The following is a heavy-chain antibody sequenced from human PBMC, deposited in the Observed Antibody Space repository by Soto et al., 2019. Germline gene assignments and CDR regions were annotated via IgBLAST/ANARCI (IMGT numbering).Heavy chain of an antibody. V-gene: IGHV4-31*03. D-gene: IGHD1-26*01. CDR2: IYYSGST. CDR3: ARDRAKGGPIDY. Sequence: QVQLQESGPGLVKPSQTLSLTCTVSGGSISSGGYYWSWIRQHPGKGLEWIGYIYYSGSTYYNPSLKSRVTISVDTSKNQFSLKLSSVTAADTAAYYCARDRAKGGPIDYWGQGTLVTVSS. CDR1: GGSISSGGYY. J-gene: IGHJ4*02.